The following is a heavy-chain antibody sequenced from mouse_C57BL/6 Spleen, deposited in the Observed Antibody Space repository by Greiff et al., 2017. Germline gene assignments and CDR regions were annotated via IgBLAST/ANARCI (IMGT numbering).Heavy chain of an antibody. V-gene: IGHV5-4*01. D-gene: IGHD1-1*01. J-gene: IGHJ2*01. CDR3: AREGAYYGSSYFDY. Sequence: EVNVVESGGGLVKPGGSLKLSCAASGFTFSSYAMSWVRQTPEKRLEWVATISDGGSYTYYPDNVKGRFTISRDNAKNNLYLQMSHLKSEDTAMYYCAREGAYYGSSYFDYWGQGTTLTVSS. CDR2: ISDGGSYT. CDR1: GFTFSSYA.